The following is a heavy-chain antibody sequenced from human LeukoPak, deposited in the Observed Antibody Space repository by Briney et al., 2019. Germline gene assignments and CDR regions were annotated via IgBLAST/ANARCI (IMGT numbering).Heavy chain of an antibody. Sequence: SETLSLTCTVSGGSISSSSYYWGWIRQPPGKGLEWIGSIYYSGSTYYNPSLKSRVTISADTSKNQFSLKLSSVTAADTAVYYCARFIVVVTGRGYYLDFWGQGTLVSVSS. J-gene: IGHJ4*02. CDR3: ARFIVVVTGRGYYLDF. CDR1: GGSISSSSYY. V-gene: IGHV4-39*07. CDR2: IYYSGST. D-gene: IGHD2-2*01.